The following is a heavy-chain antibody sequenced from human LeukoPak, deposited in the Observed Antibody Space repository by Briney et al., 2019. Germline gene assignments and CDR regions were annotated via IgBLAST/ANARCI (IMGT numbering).Heavy chain of an antibody. V-gene: IGHV3-23*01. CDR2: ISGSGT. Sequence: GGSLRLSCATSGFTFRSYAMIWVRQAPERGLQWVSGISGSGTYYADFAKGRFTISRDNSKNTLYLQMNSLRAEDTAVYYCARDRVDSSGWYDNWYFDLWGRGTLVTVSS. CDR1: GFTFRSYA. D-gene: IGHD6-19*01. J-gene: IGHJ2*01. CDR3: ARDRVDSSGWYDNWYFDL.